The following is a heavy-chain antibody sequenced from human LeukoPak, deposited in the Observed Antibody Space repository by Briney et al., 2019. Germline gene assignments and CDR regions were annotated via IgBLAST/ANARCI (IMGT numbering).Heavy chain of an antibody. CDR1: GGSISSYY. V-gene: IGHV4-59*12. D-gene: IGHD3-10*01. CDR2: IYHSGST. Sequence: SETLSLTCTVSGGSISSYYWSWIRQPPGKGLEWIGYIYHSGSTYYNPSLKSRVTISVDRSKNQFSLKLSSVTAADTAVYYCARGGYYYGSGSSYYYYGMDVWGKGTTVTVSS. J-gene: IGHJ6*04. CDR3: ARGGYYYGSGSSYYYYGMDV.